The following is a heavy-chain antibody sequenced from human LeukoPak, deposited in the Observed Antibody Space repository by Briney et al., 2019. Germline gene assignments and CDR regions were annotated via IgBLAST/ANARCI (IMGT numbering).Heavy chain of an antibody. CDR3: ARDTTGSFDY. CDR1: GFTFSSYS. J-gene: IGHJ4*02. Sequence: GGSLRLSCAASGFTFSSYSMNWVRQAPGKGLEWVSYISSRSSNIYYADSVKGRFTISRDNSKNTLYLQMNSLRAEDTAVYYCARDTTGSFDYWGQGTLVTVSS. CDR2: ISSRSSNI. V-gene: IGHV3-48*01. D-gene: IGHD1-1*01.